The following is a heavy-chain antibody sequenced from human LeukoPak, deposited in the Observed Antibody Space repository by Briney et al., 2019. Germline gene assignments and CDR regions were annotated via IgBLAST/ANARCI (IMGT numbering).Heavy chain of an antibody. CDR1: GGSVSSGGYY. Sequence: SETLSLTCTVSGGSVSSGGYYWSWIRQPPGEGLEWIGYIYYSGSTYYHPSLKSRVTISLDTSKNQFSLKLSSVTAADTAVYYCARVTTVTTSFHFDYWGQGTLVTVSS. CDR2: IYYSGST. J-gene: IGHJ4*02. CDR3: ARVTTVTTSFHFDY. V-gene: IGHV4-30-4*01. D-gene: IGHD4-17*01.